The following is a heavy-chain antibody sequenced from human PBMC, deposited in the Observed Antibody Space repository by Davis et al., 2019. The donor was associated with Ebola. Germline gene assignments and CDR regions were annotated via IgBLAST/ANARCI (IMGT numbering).Heavy chain of an antibody. V-gene: IGHV4-61*09. CDR1: GASISGRYFS. CDR3: ARGQESSYTVKWARFDS. CDR2: IFTSGST. Sequence: SETLSLTCNVSGASISGRYFSWTWVRQPAGKGLEWIGHIFTSGSTKYNPSLESRVTISLDTSKNQFSLRLNSVTAADTAIYFCARGQESSYTVKWARFDSWGQGTLVTVSS. D-gene: IGHD1-26*01. J-gene: IGHJ4*02.